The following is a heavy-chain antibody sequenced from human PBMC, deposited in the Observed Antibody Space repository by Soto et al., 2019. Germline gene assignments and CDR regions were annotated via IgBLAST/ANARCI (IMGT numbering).Heavy chain of an antibody. Sequence: SETLSLTCAVYGGSFSGYYWSWIRQPPGKGLEWIGEINHSGSTNYNPSLKSRVTISVDTSKNQFSLKLSSVTAADTAVYYCAREPKLSIAVAGMEYYYYGMDVWGQGTTVTVSS. CDR2: INHSGST. CDR1: GGSFSGYY. CDR3: AREPKLSIAVAGMEYYYYGMDV. D-gene: IGHD6-19*01. J-gene: IGHJ6*02. V-gene: IGHV4-34*01.